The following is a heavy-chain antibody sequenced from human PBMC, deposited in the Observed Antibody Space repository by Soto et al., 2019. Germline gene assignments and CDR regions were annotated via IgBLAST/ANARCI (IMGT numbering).Heavy chain of an antibody. CDR3: ARDRVGNDY. CDR1: GYTFTTYS. Sequence: QVQLVQSGAEVQKPGASVKLSCKASGYTFTTYSMHWVRQAPGQSLEWLGWINTGNGDTRYPQKFQGRVTVTRDTFASTVYMELSSLNSEDTAVYYCARDRVGNDYWGQGTQVTVSS. V-gene: IGHV1-3*04. CDR2: INTGNGDT. J-gene: IGHJ4*02.